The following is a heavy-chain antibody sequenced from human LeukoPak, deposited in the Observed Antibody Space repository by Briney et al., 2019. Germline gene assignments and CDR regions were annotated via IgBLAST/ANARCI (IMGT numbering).Heavy chain of an antibody. CDR2: ISGSGGST. J-gene: IGHJ4*02. Sequence: AGGSLRLSCAASGYTFSFFGMSWVRQAPGKGLEWGSAISGSGGSTYYAGSVKGRFTISRDNSKNTLYLQMNSLRAEDTAVYYCAKDLAIVVVITSVPFDYWGQGTLVTVSS. CDR3: AKDLAIVVVITSVPFDY. V-gene: IGHV3-23*01. CDR1: GYTFSFFG. D-gene: IGHD3-22*01.